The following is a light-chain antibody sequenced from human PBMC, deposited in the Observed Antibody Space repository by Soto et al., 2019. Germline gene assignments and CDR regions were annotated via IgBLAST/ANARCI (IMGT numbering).Light chain of an antibody. CDR2: EVS. J-gene: IGLJ1*01. Sequence: QSVLTQPASVSGSPGQSITISCTGTSSDVGSYNLVSWYQQHPGKAPKLMIYEVSKRPSGVSNSFSGSKSGNTASLTISGLQAEDEADYYCCSYAGSSTLVFGTGTKLTVL. CDR3: CSYAGSSTLV. V-gene: IGLV2-23*02. CDR1: SSDVGSYNL.